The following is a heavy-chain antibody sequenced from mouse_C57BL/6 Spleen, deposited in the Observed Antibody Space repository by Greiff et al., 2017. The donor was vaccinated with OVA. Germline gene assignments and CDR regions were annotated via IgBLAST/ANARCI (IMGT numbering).Heavy chain of an antibody. CDR2: IDPSDSYT. Sequence: QVQLQQPGAELVKPGASVKLSCKASGYTFTSYWMQWVKQRPGQGLEWIGEIDPSDSYTNYNQKFKGKATLTVDTSSSTAYMQLSSLTSEDSAVYYCARGGIYGYDVRFAYWGQGTLVTVSA. CDR1: GYTFTSYW. V-gene: IGHV1-50*01. D-gene: IGHD2-2*01. CDR3: ARGGIYGYDVRFAY. J-gene: IGHJ3*01.